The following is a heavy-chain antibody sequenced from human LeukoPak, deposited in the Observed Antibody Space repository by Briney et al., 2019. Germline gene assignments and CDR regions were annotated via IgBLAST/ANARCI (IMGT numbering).Heavy chain of an antibody. CDR3: ARELTIRRTFDY. V-gene: IGHV3-30*04. CDR2: ISYDGSNK. Sequence: PGRSMRLSCAASGFTFRSYAIHWVRQAPGKGLEWVVVISYDGSNKYYADSVKGRFTISRDNSKNTLYLQMNSLRAEDTAVYYCARELTIRRTFDYWGQGTLVTVSS. J-gene: IGHJ4*02. D-gene: IGHD5-24*01. CDR1: GFTFRSYA.